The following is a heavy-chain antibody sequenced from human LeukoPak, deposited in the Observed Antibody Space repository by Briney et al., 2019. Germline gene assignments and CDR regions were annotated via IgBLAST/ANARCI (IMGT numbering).Heavy chain of an antibody. D-gene: IGHD3-3*01. V-gene: IGHV3-48*01. Sequence: GGSLRLSCAASGFTFSSYSMNWVRQAPGKGLEWVSYISSSSSTIYYADSVKGRFTISRDNAKNSLYLQMNSLRAEDTAVYYCARGALRFLEWLPGSDAFDIWGQGTMVTVSS. J-gene: IGHJ3*02. CDR3: ARGALRFLEWLPGSDAFDI. CDR2: ISSSSSTI. CDR1: GFTFSSYS.